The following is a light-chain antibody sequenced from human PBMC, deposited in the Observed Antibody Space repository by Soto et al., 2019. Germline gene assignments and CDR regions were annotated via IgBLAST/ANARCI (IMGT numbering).Light chain of an antibody. Sequence: QSALTQPASVCGSPGQSITISCTGTSSDVGAYNYVSWYQQQSGKAPKLMIHEVSNRPSGVSNRFSGSKSGNTASLTISGLQAEDEADYYCSSYTTSRAYVFGIGTKVTAL. V-gene: IGLV2-14*01. CDR3: SSYTTSRAYV. CDR1: SSDVGAYNY. J-gene: IGLJ1*01. CDR2: EVS.